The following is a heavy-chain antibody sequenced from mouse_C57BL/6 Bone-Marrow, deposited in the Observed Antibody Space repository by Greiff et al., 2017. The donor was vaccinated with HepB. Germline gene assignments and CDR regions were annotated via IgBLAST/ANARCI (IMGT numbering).Heavy chain of an antibody. D-gene: IGHD3-3*01. V-gene: IGHV5-9-1*02. J-gene: IGHJ3*01. Sequence: EVQLVESGEGLVKPGGSLKLSCAASGFTFSSYAMSWVRQTPEKRLEWVAYISSGGDYIYYADTVKGRFTISRDNARNTLYLQMSSLKSEDTAMDYCTRGAGTWFAYWGQGTLVTVSA. CDR2: ISSGGDYI. CDR3: TRGAGTWFAY. CDR1: GFTFSSYA.